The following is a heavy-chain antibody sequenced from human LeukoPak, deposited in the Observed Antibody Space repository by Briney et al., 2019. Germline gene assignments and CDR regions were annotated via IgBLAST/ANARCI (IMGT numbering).Heavy chain of an antibody. J-gene: IGHJ5*02. V-gene: IGHV4-34*01. CDR3: ASSGITMVRGVKFDP. CDR2: INHSGST. Sequence: SETLSLTCAVYGGSFSGYYWSWIRQPPGKGLEWIGEINHSGSTNYNPSLKSRVTISVDTSKSQFSLKLSSVTAADTAVYYCASSGITMVRGVKFDPWGQGTLVTVSS. D-gene: IGHD3-10*01. CDR1: GGSFSGYY.